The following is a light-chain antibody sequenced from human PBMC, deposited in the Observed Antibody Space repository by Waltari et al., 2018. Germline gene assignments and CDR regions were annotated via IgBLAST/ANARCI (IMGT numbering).Light chain of an antibody. CDR1: KRDVVRYKY. CDR3: ASYAGYNNLEVL. J-gene: IGLJ2*01. Sequence: QSALTQPPSASGSAGQSVTISCPGTKRDVVRYKYVSWYHKLPGEAPKLIIFDVNRRSSGIPDRFSGSKSGNTASLTVSGLQSEDEATYYCASYAGYNNLEVLVGGGTKLTVL. CDR2: DVN. V-gene: IGLV2-8*01.